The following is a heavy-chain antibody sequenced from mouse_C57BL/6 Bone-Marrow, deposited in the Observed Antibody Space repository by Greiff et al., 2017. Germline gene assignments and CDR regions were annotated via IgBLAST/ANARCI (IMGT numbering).Heavy chain of an antibody. V-gene: IGHV1-81*01. Sequence: QVQLKESGAELARPGASVKLSCKASGYTFTSYGISWVKQRTGQGLEWIGEIYPRSGNTYYNEKFKGKATLTADKSSSTAYMELRSLTSEDSAVYFCARDYYGSSYGGPWFAYWGQGTLVTVSA. CDR1: GYTFTSYG. D-gene: IGHD1-1*01. CDR2: IYPRSGNT. CDR3: ARDYYGSSYGGPWFAY. J-gene: IGHJ3*01.